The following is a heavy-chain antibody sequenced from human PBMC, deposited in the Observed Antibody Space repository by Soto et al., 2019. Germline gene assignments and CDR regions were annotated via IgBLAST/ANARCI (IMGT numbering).Heavy chain of an antibody. D-gene: IGHD5-18*01. CDR2: ISAYNGNT. CDR1: GYTFTSYG. J-gene: IGHJ4*02. CDR3: ARDLGATAMGVIGR. V-gene: IGHV1-18*01. Sequence: QVQLVQSGAEVKKPGASVKVSCKASGYTFTSYGISWVRQAPGQGLEWMGWISAYNGNTNYAKKIQGRVTMTTDTTTSIAYMGLRGLRTGDTGVYYWARDLGATAMGVIGRWGQGTLVTVSS.